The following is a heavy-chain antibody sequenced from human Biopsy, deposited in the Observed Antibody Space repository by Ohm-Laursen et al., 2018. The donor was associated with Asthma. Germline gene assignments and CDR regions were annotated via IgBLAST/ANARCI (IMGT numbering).Heavy chain of an antibody. CDR1: GFSFSSYW. Sequence: GSLRLSCTASGFSFSSYWMSWVRQAPGKGLEWVANIKQDGSEKYYVDSVKGRFSTSRGNAKNSLYLQMNSLRVEDTAVYYCARDGRWFDPWGQGTLVTVSS. CDR3: ARDGRWFDP. V-gene: IGHV3-7*01. CDR2: IKQDGSEK. J-gene: IGHJ5*02.